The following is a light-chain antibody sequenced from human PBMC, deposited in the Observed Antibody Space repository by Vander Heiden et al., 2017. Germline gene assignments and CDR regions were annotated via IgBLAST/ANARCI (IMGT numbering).Light chain of an antibody. CDR1: QSVLYSSNNKNY. V-gene: IGKV4-1*01. Sequence: DLAMTQSPDSLAVSLGERATINCKSSQSVLYSSNNKNYLAWYQQKPGQPPKLLIYWASTRESGVPDRFSGSGSGTDFTLTISSLQAEDVAVYYCQQYYSTPRTFGQGTKLEIK. CDR2: WAS. CDR3: QQYYSTPRT. J-gene: IGKJ2*01.